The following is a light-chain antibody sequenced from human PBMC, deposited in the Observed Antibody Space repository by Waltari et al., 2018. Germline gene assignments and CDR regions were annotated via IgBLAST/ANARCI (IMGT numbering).Light chain of an antibody. CDR2: AAS. CDR1: QSISTY. Sequence: DIQMTQSPSSLSASVGDSVTITCRTSQSISTYLNWYQHKPGKAPPLLIYAASSLQSGVPSRFSGSGSGTEFTLTISSLQPEDSATYYCQQSYSVPLTFGGGTKVEI. V-gene: IGKV1-39*01. J-gene: IGKJ4*01. CDR3: QQSYSVPLT.